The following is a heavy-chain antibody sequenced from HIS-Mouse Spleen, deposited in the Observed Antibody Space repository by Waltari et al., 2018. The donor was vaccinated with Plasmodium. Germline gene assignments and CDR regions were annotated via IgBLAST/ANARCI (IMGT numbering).Heavy chain of an antibody. J-gene: IGHJ4*02. V-gene: IGHV4-39*07. CDR3: ARDRITGTSYFDY. Sequence: QLQLQESGPGLVKPSETLSPTCTVSGGSLSSSSYFLGWIRQPPGKGLEWIGSIYYSGSTYYNPSLKSRVTISVDTSKNQFSLKLSSVTAADTAVYYCARDRITGTSYFDYWGQGTLVTVSS. CDR1: GGSLSSSSYF. D-gene: IGHD1-7*01. CDR2: IYYSGST.